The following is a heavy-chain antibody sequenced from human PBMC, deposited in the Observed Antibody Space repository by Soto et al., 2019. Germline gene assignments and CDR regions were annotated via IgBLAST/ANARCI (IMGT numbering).Heavy chain of an antibody. D-gene: IGHD3-16*01. Sequence: LRLSCAASGFTFSSFEMTWVRQAPGKGLEWLSYISDSGNIIYYADSVKGRFTVSRDDAKNSLYLQMNNLRAEDTALYYCARIGAGGWDIPFDNWGQGTLVTVSS. CDR3: ARIGAGGWDIPFDN. CDR1: GFTFSSFE. V-gene: IGHV3-48*03. CDR2: ISDSGNII. J-gene: IGHJ4*02.